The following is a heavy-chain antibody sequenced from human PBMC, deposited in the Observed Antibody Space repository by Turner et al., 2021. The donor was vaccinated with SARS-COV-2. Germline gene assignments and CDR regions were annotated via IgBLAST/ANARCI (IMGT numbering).Heavy chain of an antibody. Sequence: EVLLLESGGGLVQPGGSLRLSCAASGFTFSSYAMRLVRQAPGKGLEWVSTISGSGGSTYYADSVKGRFTISRDNSKNTLYLQMNSLRAEDTAVYYCAKDLGYYGSGSLWGQGTLVTVSS. CDR1: GFTFSSYA. V-gene: IGHV3-23*01. J-gene: IGHJ4*02. CDR3: AKDLGYYGSGSL. CDR2: ISGSGGST. D-gene: IGHD3-10*01.